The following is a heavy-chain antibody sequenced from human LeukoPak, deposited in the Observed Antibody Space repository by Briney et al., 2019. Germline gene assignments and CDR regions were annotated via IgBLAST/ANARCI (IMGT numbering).Heavy chain of an antibody. CDR3: ARGGRDGMDV. J-gene: IGHJ6*02. CDR1: GYSFTSYG. CDR2: VSAYDGST. V-gene: IGHV1-18*01. D-gene: IGHD1-14*01. Sequence: ASVKVSCKASGYSFTSYGFTWVRRAPGQGLEWMRWVSAYDGSTNYAQKIRGRVTMTTDASKNTVYMELRSLRFDDTAVYYCARGGRDGMDVWGQGTTVTVSS.